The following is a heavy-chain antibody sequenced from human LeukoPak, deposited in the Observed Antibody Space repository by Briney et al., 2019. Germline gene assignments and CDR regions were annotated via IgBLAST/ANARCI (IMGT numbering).Heavy chain of an antibody. D-gene: IGHD3-22*01. CDR3: ARDRGYYYDSSGYGKNNWFDP. V-gene: IGHV4-59*01. CDR1: GGSISSYY. J-gene: IGHJ5*02. CDR2: TYYSGST. Sequence: SETLSLTCTVSGGSISSYYWSWIRQPPGKGLEWIGYTYYSGSTNYNPSLKSRVTISVDTSKNQFSLKLSSVTAADTAVYYCARDRGYYYDSSGYGKNNWFDPWGQGTLVTVSS.